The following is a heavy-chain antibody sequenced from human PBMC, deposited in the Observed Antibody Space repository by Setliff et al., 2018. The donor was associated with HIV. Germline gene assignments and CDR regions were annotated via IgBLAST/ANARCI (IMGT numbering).Heavy chain of an antibody. CDR3: GRATEYYDTSGYPRRTLVDD. J-gene: IGHJ4*02. CDR1: GYTFIDYY. Sequence: GVSVKVSCKASGYTFIDYYIHWVRQAPGQGLEWMGWINPKTGGTSFAKKFQDRVTMSRDTSISTAYMQLSSLRSDDTAMYYCGRATEYYDTSGYPRRTLVDDWGQGALVTVSS. D-gene: IGHD3-22*01. CDR2: INPKTGGT. V-gene: IGHV1-2*02.